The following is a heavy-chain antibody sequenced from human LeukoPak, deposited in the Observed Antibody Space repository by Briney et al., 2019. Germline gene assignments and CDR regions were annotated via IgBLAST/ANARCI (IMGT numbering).Heavy chain of an antibody. Sequence: GGSLRLSCAASGFTVSSNYMSWVRQAPGKGLEWVSVIYSGGSTYYADSVKGRFTISRDNSKNTLYLQMNSLRAEDTAGYYCARDLYSSGWYDYGGGGALVTVPS. CDR3: ARDLYSSGWYDY. V-gene: IGHV3-53*01. CDR2: IYSGGST. CDR1: GFTVSSNY. J-gene: IGHJ4*02. D-gene: IGHD6-19*01.